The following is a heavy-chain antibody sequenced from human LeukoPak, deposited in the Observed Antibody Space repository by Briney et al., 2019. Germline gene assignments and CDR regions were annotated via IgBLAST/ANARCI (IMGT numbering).Heavy chain of an antibody. CDR1: GYTFTSYD. CDR2: MNPNSGNT. Sequence: GASVKVSCKASGYTFTSYDINWVRQATGQGLEWMGWMNPNSGNTGYAQKFQGRVTITADESTSTAYMELSSLRSEDTAVYYCARDLVVPAALDYWGQGTLVTVSS. V-gene: IGHV1-8*01. CDR3: ARDLVVPAALDY. D-gene: IGHD2-2*01. J-gene: IGHJ4*02.